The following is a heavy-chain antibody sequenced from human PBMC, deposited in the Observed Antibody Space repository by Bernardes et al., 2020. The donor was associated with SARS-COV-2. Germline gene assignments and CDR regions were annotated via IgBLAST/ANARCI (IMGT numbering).Heavy chain of an antibody. CDR2: SRNKANSHTT. Sequence: GSLRLSCAASGFTFSDHYMDWVRQAPGKGLEWVGRSRNKANSHTTQYAASVSGRFTVSRDASQNSLYLLMNSLKTEDTAMYYCTRTCSGGNCYSSFDYWGQGTLVIVSS. J-gene: IGHJ4*02. V-gene: IGHV3-72*01. D-gene: IGHD2-15*01. CDR3: TRTCSGGNCYSSFDY. CDR1: GFTFSDHY.